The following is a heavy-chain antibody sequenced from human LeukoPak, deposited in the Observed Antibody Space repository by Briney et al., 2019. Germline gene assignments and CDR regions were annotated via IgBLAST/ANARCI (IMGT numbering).Heavy chain of an antibody. J-gene: IGHJ4*02. CDR2: ISSDGRNK. CDR3: AKGGTYRDYFDY. V-gene: IGHV3-30*18. CDR1: GFTFRSYG. D-gene: IGHD3-16*01. Sequence: GGSLSLSCAASGFTFRSYGIHWVRQAPGKGLEWVAVISSDGRNKYYADSVKGRFTISRDNSKSTLYLQMNSLRAEDTAVYYCAKGGTYRDYFDYWGQGTLVTVSS.